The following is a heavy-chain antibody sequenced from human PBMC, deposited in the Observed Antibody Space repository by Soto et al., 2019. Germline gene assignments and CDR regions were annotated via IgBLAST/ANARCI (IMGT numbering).Heavy chain of an antibody. CDR2: ISGSADST. D-gene: IGHD6-19*01. CDR3: AKEMYSSPHYYYYYGMDV. V-gene: IGHV3-23*01. Sequence: SLRLSCAASGFTFSSYAMSWGRQAPGKGLEWVSAISGSADSTYYADSVKGRFTISRDNSKNTLYLQMNSLRAEDTAVYYCAKEMYSSPHYYYYYGMDVWGQGTTVTVSS. CDR1: GFTFSSYA. J-gene: IGHJ6*02.